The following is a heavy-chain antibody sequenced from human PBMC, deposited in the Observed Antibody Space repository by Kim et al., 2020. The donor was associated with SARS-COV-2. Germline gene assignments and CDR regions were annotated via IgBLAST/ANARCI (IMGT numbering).Heavy chain of an antibody. CDR2: ISGSGGST. CDR3: AKDVSHITIFGVITRGGMDV. J-gene: IGHJ6*02. CDR1: GFTFSNYV. D-gene: IGHD3-3*01. V-gene: IGHV3-23*01. Sequence: GGSLRLSCAASGFTFSNYVISWVRQAPGKGLEWVSAISGSGGSTYYADSVKGRFTISRDNSKNTLYLQMNSLRAEDTAVYYCAKDVSHITIFGVITRGGMDVWGQGTTVTVSS.